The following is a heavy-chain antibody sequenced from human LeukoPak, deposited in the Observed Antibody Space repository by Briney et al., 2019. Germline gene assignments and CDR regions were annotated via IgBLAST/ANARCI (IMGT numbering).Heavy chain of an antibody. D-gene: IGHD3-10*01. CDR1: GFTFSDYA. J-gene: IGHJ4*02. Sequence: PGGSLRLSCTVSGFTFSDYAVSWVRQAPGKGLGWVSAISDSGGSTFYADSVKGRFTISRDNSKNTLYLQMNSLRAEDTAVYYCAKDRGVSYVKAMDYWGQGTLVTVSA. V-gene: IGHV3-23*01. CDR2: ISDSGGST. CDR3: AKDRGVSYVKAMDY.